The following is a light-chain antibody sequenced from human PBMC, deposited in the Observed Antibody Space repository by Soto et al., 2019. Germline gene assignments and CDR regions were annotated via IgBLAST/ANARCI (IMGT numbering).Light chain of an antibody. Sequence: EIVLTQSPATLSLSPGERATLSCRASQSVSSYLAWYQQKPGQAPRLLIYDASNRATGIPVRFSGSGSGTDFTLTIGSLEPEDFAVYYCQQRSNWPPITFGHGTRLEIK. CDR2: DAS. CDR3: QQRSNWPPIT. CDR1: QSVSSY. V-gene: IGKV3-11*01. J-gene: IGKJ5*01.